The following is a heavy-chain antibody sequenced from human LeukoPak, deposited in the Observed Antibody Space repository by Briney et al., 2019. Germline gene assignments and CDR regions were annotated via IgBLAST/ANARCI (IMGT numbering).Heavy chain of an antibody. CDR2: IRSDGSST. V-gene: IGHV3-64*01. D-gene: IGHD6-19*01. Sequence: AGGSLRLSCVASGFSFSAYIMHWVRQAPGKGLEYVSAIRSDGSSTFYPNSVKGRFTISRDNSKSTLYLQMGSLRAEDTAVYYCTRRYGGHSGWAGYHDSWGQGTLVTVS. CDR1: GFSFSAYI. J-gene: IGHJ4*02. CDR3: TRRYGGHSGWAGYHDS.